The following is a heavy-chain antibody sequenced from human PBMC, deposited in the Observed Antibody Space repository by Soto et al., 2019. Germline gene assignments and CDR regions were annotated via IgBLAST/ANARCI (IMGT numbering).Heavy chain of an antibody. J-gene: IGHJ5*02. CDR1: VFPFSISN. V-gene: IGHV3-21*04. Sequence: EVQLVESGGGLVHPGGSLRLSCVVSVFPFSISNMNWVRQAPGKGLEWVSYISRSSTYIYYADSVRGRFTISRDDAEHLLFLTMNSRRNEDPAVYCRARGMISIPSDILLDPWGQGSLVTVIS. D-gene: IGHD2-21*01. CDR3: ARGMISIPSDILLDP. CDR2: ISRSSTYI.